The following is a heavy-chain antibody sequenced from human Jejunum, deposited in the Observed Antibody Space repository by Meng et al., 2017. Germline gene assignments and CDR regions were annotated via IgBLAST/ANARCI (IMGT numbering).Heavy chain of an antibody. CDR3: SRGAAAGIYYFDS. CDR2: IRNKVNSYST. D-gene: IGHD6-13*01. Sequence: VPPWVSVGGVVQPGGSLRLSCAASGFTFSDYYIDWLRQAPGKGLEWICRIRNKVNSYSTEYAASVKGRFAVSRDDSKNSLYLQMTSLKAEDTAVYYCSRGAAAGIYYFDSWGQGTLVTGSS. CDR1: GFTFSDYY. V-gene: IGHV3-72*01. J-gene: IGHJ4*02.